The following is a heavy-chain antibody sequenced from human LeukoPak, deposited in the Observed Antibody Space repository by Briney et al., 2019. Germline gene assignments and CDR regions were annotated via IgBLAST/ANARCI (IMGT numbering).Heavy chain of an antibody. CDR2: IYYSGST. J-gene: IGHJ6*02. CDR1: GGSISSYY. Sequence: SETLSLTCTVSGGSISSYYWSWIRQPPGKGLEWIGYIYYSGSTNYNPSLKSRVTISVDTSKNQFSLKLSSVTAADTAVYYCAIGLPEYGMDVWGQGTTVTVSS. CDR3: AIGLPEYGMDV. V-gene: IGHV4-59*08.